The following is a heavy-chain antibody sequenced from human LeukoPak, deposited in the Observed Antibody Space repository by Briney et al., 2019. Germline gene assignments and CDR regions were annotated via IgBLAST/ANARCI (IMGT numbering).Heavy chain of an antibody. CDR2: ISSSGSTI. J-gene: IGHJ3*02. CDR3: ASLPFDPRDDAFDI. Sequence: GGSLRLSCAASGFTFSDYYMSWIRQAPGKGLEWVSYISSSGSTIYYADSVKGRFTISRDNAKNSLYLQMNSLRAEDTAVYYCASLPFDPRDDAFDIWGQGTMVTVSS. D-gene: IGHD2/OR15-2a*01. V-gene: IGHV3-11*01. CDR1: GFTFSDYY.